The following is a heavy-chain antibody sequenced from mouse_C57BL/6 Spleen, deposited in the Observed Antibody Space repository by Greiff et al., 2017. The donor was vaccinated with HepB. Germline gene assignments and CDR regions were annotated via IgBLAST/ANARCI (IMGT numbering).Heavy chain of an antibody. CDR3: ARVDGYY. CDR2: ISDGGSYT. Sequence: EVQGVESGGGLVKPGGSLKLSCAASGFTFSSYAMSWVRQTPEKRLEWVATISDGGSYTYYPDNVKGRFTISRDNAKNNLYLQMSHLKSEDTAMYYCARVDGYYWGQGTLVTVSA. CDR1: GFTFSSYA. V-gene: IGHV5-4*01. D-gene: IGHD2-3*01. J-gene: IGHJ3*01.